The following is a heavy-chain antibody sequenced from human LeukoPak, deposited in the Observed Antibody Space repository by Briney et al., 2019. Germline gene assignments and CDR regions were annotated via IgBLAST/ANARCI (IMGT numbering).Heavy chain of an antibody. CDR1: GYTLTELS. Sequence: ASVKVSCKVSGYTLTELSMHWVRQAPGQGLEWMGWISAYNGNTNYAQKLQGRVTMTTDTSTSTAYMELRSLRSDDTAVYYCARDKMTTVTTGIFDYWGQGTLVTVSS. V-gene: IGHV1-18*01. CDR3: ARDKMTTVTTGIFDY. CDR2: ISAYNGNT. J-gene: IGHJ4*02. D-gene: IGHD4-17*01.